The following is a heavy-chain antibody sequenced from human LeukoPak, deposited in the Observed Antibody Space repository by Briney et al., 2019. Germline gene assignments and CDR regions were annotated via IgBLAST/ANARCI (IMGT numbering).Heavy chain of an antibody. D-gene: IGHD3-22*01. CDR1: GGSISSYY. CDR3: ASDSISMNAFDA. V-gene: IGHV4-59*01. Sequence: SETLSLTCTVSGGSISSYYWSWIRQPPGKGLEWIGSIYYSGSTYYNPSLKSRVTISIDTSKNEVSLMLTSVTAADTAVYYCASDSISMNAFDAWGQGTMVTVSS. J-gene: IGHJ3*01. CDR2: IYYSGST.